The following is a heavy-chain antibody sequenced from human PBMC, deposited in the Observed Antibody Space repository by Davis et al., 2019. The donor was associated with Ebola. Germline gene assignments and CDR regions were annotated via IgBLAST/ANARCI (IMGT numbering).Heavy chain of an antibody. CDR2: IKQDGSEK. Sequence: GESLKISCAASGFTFSSYWMSWVRQAPGKGLEWVANIKQDGSEKYYVDSVKGRFTISRDNAKNSLYLQMNSLRAEDTAVYYCAKAYLYGVDYWGQGTQVTVSS. D-gene: IGHD3-16*01. J-gene: IGHJ4*02. CDR3: AKAYLYGVDY. CDR1: GFTFSSYW. V-gene: IGHV3-7*01.